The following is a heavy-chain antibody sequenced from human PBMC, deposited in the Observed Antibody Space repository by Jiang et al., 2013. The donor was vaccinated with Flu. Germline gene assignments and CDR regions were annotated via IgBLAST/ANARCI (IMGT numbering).Heavy chain of an antibody. V-gene: IGHV4-34*01. CDR1: GGSFSGYY. D-gene: IGHD3-10*01. CDR3: ARGRGQPLNYYGSGSTRSIFDY. J-gene: IGHJ4*02. Sequence: LLKPSETLSLTCAVYGGSFSGYYWSWIRQPPGKGLEWIGEINHSGSTNYNPSLKSRVTISVDTSKNQFSLKLSSVTAADTAVYYCARGRGQPLNYYGSGSTRSIFDYWGQGTLVTVSS. CDR2: INHSGST.